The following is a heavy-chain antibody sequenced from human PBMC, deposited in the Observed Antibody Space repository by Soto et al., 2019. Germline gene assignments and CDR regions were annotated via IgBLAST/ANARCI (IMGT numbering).Heavy chain of an antibody. CDR2: INHSGST. D-gene: IGHD2-2*01. CDR1: GGSFSGYY. V-gene: IGHV4-34*01. J-gene: IGHJ6*03. Sequence: SETLSLTCAVYGGSFSGYYWSWIRQPPGKGLEWIGEINHSGSTNYNPSLKSRVTISVDTSKNQFSLKLSSVTAADTAVYYCARVRVVVVPAAMRGYYYMDVPGKATTVTVAS. CDR3: ARVRVVVVPAAMRGYYYMDV.